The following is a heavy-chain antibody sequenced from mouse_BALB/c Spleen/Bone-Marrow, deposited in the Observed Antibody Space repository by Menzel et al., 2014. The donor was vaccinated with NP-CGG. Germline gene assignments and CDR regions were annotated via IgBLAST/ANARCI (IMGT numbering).Heavy chain of an antibody. Sequence: EVNLVESGGGSVNLGGSLKLSCAASGFTFSSYYMSWVRQTPDRRLELVAAINTNGGSTYYPDTVKGRFTISRDNANNTLYLQMSSLKSDDTALFYCARSPYYGNFAYWGQGTLVTVSA. J-gene: IGHJ3*01. CDR3: ARSPYYGNFAY. CDR2: INTNGGST. V-gene: IGHV5-6-2*01. CDR1: GFTFSSYY. D-gene: IGHD2-10*01.